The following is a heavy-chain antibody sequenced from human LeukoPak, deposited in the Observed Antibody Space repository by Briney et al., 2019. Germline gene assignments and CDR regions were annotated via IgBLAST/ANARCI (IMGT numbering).Heavy chain of an antibody. Sequence: GGSLRLSCAASGFTVSSNYMSWVRQAPGKGLEWVSVIYSGGSTYYADSVKGRFTISRDNSKNTPYLQMNSLRAEDTAVYYCARDWRGPRRGFDYWGQGTLVTVSS. J-gene: IGHJ4*02. CDR1: GFTVSSNY. CDR3: ARDWRGPRRGFDY. V-gene: IGHV3-53*01. D-gene: IGHD3-10*01. CDR2: IYSGGST.